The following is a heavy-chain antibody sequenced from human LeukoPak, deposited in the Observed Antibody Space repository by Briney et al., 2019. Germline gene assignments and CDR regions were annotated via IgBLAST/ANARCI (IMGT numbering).Heavy chain of an antibody. CDR2: IVPILSTT. J-gene: IGHJ6*02. D-gene: IGHD3-16*01. V-gene: IGHV1-69*13. CDR3: ARGPPPYTEGDLFYYYGLDV. CDR1: GYTFDNYA. Sequence: VKVSCKTSGYTFDNYAINWVRQAPGQGLEWMGGIVPILSTTNYARKFQGRVTMTAGESTSTAYMELSSLRSDDTAVYYCARGPPPYTEGDLFYYYGLDVWGQGTTVTVSS.